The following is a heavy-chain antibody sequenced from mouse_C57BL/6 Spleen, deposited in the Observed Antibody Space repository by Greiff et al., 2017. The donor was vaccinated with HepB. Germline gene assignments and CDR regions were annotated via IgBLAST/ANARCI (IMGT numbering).Heavy chain of an antibody. CDR2: IYPGDGDT. CDR1: GFAFSSSW. CDR3: ARRWDVYSYAMDD. Sequence: QVQLQQSGPELVKPGASVKISCKASGFAFSSSWMNWVKQRPGKGLEWIGRIYPGDGDTNYNGKFKGKATLTADKSSSTAYMQLSSLTSEYSAVCFSARRWDVYSYAMDDWGQGTSVTVSS. J-gene: IGHJ4*01. V-gene: IGHV1-82*01. D-gene: IGHD2-3*01.